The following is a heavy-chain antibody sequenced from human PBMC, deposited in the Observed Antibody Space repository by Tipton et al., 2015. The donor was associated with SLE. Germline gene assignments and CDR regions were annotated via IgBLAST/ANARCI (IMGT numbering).Heavy chain of an antibody. Sequence: TLSLTCTVSGGSISSSSDYWGWIRQPPGKGLEWIGSFYHSGSTYYNPSLKSRVTISVDTSKNQFSLKLSSVTAADTAVYYCARRIAVAGIDAFDIWGQGTMVTVSS. D-gene: IGHD6-19*01. CDR1: GGSISSSSDY. J-gene: IGHJ3*02. V-gene: IGHV4-39*07. CDR2: FYHSGST. CDR3: ARRIAVAGIDAFDI.